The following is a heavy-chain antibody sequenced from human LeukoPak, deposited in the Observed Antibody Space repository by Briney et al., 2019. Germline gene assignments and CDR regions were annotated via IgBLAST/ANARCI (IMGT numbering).Heavy chain of an antibody. Sequence: GGSLRLSCAASGFSFSNYAMNWVRQAPGKGLEWVSYISSTSSTMWYADSVKGRFTISRDNAKKSLYLQMKSLRAEDTAVYYCARDPSDYVWAGAFDIWGQGTMVTVSS. CDR2: ISSTSSTM. V-gene: IGHV3-48*04. J-gene: IGHJ3*02. CDR1: GFSFSNYA. D-gene: IGHD3-16*01. CDR3: ARDPSDYVWAGAFDI.